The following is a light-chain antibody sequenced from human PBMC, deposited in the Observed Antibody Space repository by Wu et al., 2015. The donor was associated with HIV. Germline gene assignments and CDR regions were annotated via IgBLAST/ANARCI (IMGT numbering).Light chain of an antibody. V-gene: IGKV1-39*01. CDR2: AAS. J-gene: IGKJ2*02. CDR3: QQSYSTPQST. CDR1: QSISIY. Sequence: DIQMTQSPSSLSASVGDRVTITCRTSQSISIYLNWYQQKPGKAPQLLIYAASSLHSGVPSRFSGSGSGTDFTLTISSLQPEDVATYYCQQSYSTPQSTFGQGTKLEIK.